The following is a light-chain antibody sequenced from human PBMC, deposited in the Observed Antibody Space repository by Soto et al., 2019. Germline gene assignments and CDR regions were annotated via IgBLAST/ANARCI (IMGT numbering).Light chain of an antibody. J-gene: IGLJ2*01. CDR3: SAYTTGNTLVV. CDR2: EVS. V-gene: IGLV2-14*01. Sequence: QSALTQPASVSGSPGQSITISCTGTSSDVGGYNYVSWYQQHPVRAPKLIIYEVSTRPSGVSNRFSGSKSGDTASLDISGLQAEDECDCYCSAYTTGNTLVVFGGVPTLTVL. CDR1: SSDVGGYNY.